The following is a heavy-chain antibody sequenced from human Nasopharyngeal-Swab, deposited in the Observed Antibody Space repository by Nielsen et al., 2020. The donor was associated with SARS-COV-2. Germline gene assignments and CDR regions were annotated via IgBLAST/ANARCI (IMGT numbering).Heavy chain of an antibody. CDR2: ISGSGGST. V-gene: IGHV3-23*01. J-gene: IGHJ6*02. CDR3: AKMGGGSKFDYYYYGMDV. D-gene: IGHD2-15*01. CDR1: GFTFSSYA. Sequence: SLNISCAASGFTFSSYAMSWVRQAPGKGLEWVSAISGSGGSTYYADSVKGRFTISRDNSKNTLYLQMNSLRAEDTAVYYCAKMGGGSKFDYYYYGMDVWGQGTTVTVSS.